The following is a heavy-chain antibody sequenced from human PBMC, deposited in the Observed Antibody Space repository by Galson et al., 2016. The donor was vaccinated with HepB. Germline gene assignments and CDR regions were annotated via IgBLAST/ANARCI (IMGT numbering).Heavy chain of an antibody. V-gene: IGHV3-30*03. D-gene: IGHD6-13*01. CDR3: ATNQGSSWVFDP. J-gene: IGHJ5*02. Sequence: SLRLSCAASGFPFSYRAMHWVRQAPGKGLEWVALISYDESHISYAYSVKGRFTISRDQSKNTLYLQMNSLTIEDTAVYYCATNQGSSWVFDPWGQGTLVTVSS. CDR1: GFPFSYRA. CDR2: ISYDESHI.